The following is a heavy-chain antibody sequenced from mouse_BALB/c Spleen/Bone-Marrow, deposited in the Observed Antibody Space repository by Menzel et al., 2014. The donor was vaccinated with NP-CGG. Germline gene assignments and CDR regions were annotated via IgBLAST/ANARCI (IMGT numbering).Heavy chain of an antibody. Sequence: EVKLVESGGGLVQPGGSLRLSCATSGFTFTDYYMSWVRQPPGKALEWLGFIRNEANGYTTEYSASVKGRFTISRDNSQSILYLQMNTLRAEDSATYYCAREIINDYHWYFDVWGAGTTVTVSS. J-gene: IGHJ1*01. CDR1: GFTFTDYY. CDR2: IRNEANGYTT. CDR3: AREIINDYHWYFDV. D-gene: IGHD2-4*01. V-gene: IGHV7-3*02.